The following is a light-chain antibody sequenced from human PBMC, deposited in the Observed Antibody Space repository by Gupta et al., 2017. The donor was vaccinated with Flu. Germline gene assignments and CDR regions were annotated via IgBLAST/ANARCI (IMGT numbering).Light chain of an antibody. Sequence: SLGERSTISCKSSQSVLYSSNNKNYLAWYQQKPGQPPKLLIYWASTRESGVPDRFSGSGSGTDFTLTISSLQAEDVAVYYCQQYYSSPFTFGQGTKVEIK. CDR1: QSVLYSSNNKNY. CDR3: QQYYSSPFT. J-gene: IGKJ4*01. CDR2: WAS. V-gene: IGKV4-1*01.